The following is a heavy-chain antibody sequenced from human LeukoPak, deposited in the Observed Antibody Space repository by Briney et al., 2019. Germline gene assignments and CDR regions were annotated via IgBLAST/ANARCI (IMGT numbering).Heavy chain of an antibody. CDR2: IIPIFGTA. J-gene: IGHJ4*02. CDR3: TTDHNYGGPSYFDS. V-gene: IGHV1-69*13. Sequence: SVKVSCKASGGTFSSYAISWVRQAPGQGLEWMGGIIPIFGTANYAQKFQGRVTITADESTSTAYMELSSLRSEDTAVYYCTTDHNYGGPSYFDSWGQGILVTVPS. D-gene: IGHD3-10*01. CDR1: GGTFSSYA.